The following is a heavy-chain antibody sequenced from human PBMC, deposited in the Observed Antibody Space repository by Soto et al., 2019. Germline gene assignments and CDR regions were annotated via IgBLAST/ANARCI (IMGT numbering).Heavy chain of an antibody. D-gene: IGHD6-19*01. CDR1: ELTFTTYA. CDR2: VSANGRNT. J-gene: IGHJ5*02. CDR3: AKVSSGWYNSPNWLDP. Sequence: EVQLLESGGGLVRPGGSLRLSCAASELTFTTYAMSWVRQAPGKGLEWVSSVSANGRNTYYADSVKGRLTISRDNSKNTLYLQMNSLRAEDTAVYYCAKVSSGWYNSPNWLDPWGQGTMVTVSS. V-gene: IGHV3-23*01.